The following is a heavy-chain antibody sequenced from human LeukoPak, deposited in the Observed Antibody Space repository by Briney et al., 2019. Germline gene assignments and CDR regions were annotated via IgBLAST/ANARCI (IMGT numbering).Heavy chain of an antibody. CDR1: GFTFSSNA. V-gene: IGHV3-23*01. CDR2: ISGSGGST. J-gene: IGHJ2*01. Sequence: GGSLRLSCAASGFTFSSNAMSWVRQAPGKGLEWVSAISGSGGSTYYADSVKGRFTISRDNSKNTLYLQMNSLRAEDTAVYYCAKDPDHGGNSLNWYFDLWGRGTLVTVSS. D-gene: IGHD4-23*01. CDR3: AKDPDHGGNSLNWYFDL.